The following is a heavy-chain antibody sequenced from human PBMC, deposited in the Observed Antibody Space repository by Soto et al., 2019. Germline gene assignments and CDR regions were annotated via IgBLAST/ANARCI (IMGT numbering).Heavy chain of an antibody. CDR2: ISYDGSNK. J-gene: IGHJ4*02. CDR3: AREGDGYTPTMYLDY. D-gene: IGHD5-12*01. Sequence: GGSLRLSCAASGFTFSSYAMHWVRQAPGKGLEWVAVISYDGSNKYYADSVKGRFTISRDNSKNTLYLQMNSLRAEDTAVYYCAREGDGYTPTMYLDYWGQGTLVTVSS. CDR1: GFTFSSYA. V-gene: IGHV3-30-3*01.